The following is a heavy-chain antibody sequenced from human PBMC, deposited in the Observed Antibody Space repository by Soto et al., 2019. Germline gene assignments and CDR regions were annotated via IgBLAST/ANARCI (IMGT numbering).Heavy chain of an antibody. CDR3: ATATVPGSAFDY. V-gene: IGHV4-4*02. J-gene: IGHJ4*02. CDR2: VFHSGST. Sequence: QVQLQESGPGLVKPSGTLSLTCAVSGGSISSSNWWTWVRQPPGKGLEWIGEVFHSGSTNYKSYLKSRVSISVDKPKNQISLKLSSVTAADTAVYYCATATVPGSAFDYWGQGTLVTVSS. CDR1: GGSISSSNW. D-gene: IGHD6-19*01.